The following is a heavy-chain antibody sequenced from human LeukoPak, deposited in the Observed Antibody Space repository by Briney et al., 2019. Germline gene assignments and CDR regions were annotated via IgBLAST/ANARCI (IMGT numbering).Heavy chain of an antibody. V-gene: IGHV3-15*01. Sequence: GGSLRLSCAASGFTFSNAWMSWVRQAPGKGLEWVGRIKSKTDGGTTAYAAPVKGKFTISRDDSKNTLYLQMNSLKPEDTAVYYCTTLTYYDFWSGYPDYWGQGTLVTVSS. J-gene: IGHJ4*02. CDR1: GFTFSNAW. CDR2: IKSKTDGGTT. D-gene: IGHD3-3*01. CDR3: TTLTYYDFWSGYPDY.